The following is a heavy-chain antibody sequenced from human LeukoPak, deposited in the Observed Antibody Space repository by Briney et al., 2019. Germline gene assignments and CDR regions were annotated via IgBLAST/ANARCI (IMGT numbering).Heavy chain of an antibody. CDR1: GYSFTSYW. D-gene: IGHD2-15*01. V-gene: IGHV5-51*01. Sequence: GESLKISCKGSGYSFTSYWIGWVRQMPGKGLEWMGIIYPGDSDTRYSPSFQGQVTISADKSISTAYLQWSGLKASDTAMYYCARHRSYCSGGSCRLHYFDYWGQGTLVTVSS. CDR3: ARHRSYCSGGSCRLHYFDY. CDR2: IYPGDSDT. J-gene: IGHJ4*02.